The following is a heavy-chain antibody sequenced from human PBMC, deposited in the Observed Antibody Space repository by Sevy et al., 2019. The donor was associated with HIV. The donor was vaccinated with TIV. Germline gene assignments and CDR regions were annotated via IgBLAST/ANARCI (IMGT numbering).Heavy chain of an antibody. CDR3: ARPVLTIVGATTHFDY. D-gene: IGHD1-26*01. CDR2: ISYDGSNK. J-gene: IGHJ4*02. V-gene: IGHV3-30*04. Sequence: GGSLRLSCAASGFTFSSYAMHWARQAPGKGLEWVAVISYDGSNKYYADSVKGRFTISRDNSKNTLYLQMNSLRAEDTAVYYCARPVLTIVGATTHFDYWGQGTLVTVSS. CDR1: GFTFSSYA.